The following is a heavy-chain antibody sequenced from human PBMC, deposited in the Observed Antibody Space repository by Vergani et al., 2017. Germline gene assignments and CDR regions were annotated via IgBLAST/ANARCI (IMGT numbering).Heavy chain of an antibody. J-gene: IGHJ3*01. V-gene: IGHV4-61*02. CDR2: IYTSGST. Sequence: QLQLQESGPGLVKPSETLSLTCTVSGGSISSGSYYWSWIRQPAGKGLEWIGRIYTSGSTNYNPSLKSRVTISVDTSKNEFSLKLSSVTAADTAVYYCASSYYDSSGYLIWFDPWGQGTMVTVSS. CDR3: ASSYYDSSGYLIWFDP. D-gene: IGHD3-22*01. CDR1: GGSISSGSYY.